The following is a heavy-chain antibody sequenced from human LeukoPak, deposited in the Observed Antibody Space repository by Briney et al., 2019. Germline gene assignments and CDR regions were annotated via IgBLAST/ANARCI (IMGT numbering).Heavy chain of an antibody. CDR1: GFTFDDYG. V-gene: IGHV3-21*06. D-gene: IGHD3-22*01. Sequence: GGSLRLSCAASGFTFDDYGMNWVRQAPGNGLEWVSSISSSCTYIYYADSMKGRFTISRDNARNSLYLQMNSLRADDTAVYYCARDRSEGHDSSGPLDAFDVWGQGTLVTVSS. J-gene: IGHJ3*01. CDR2: ISSSCTYI. CDR3: ARDRSEGHDSSGPLDAFDV.